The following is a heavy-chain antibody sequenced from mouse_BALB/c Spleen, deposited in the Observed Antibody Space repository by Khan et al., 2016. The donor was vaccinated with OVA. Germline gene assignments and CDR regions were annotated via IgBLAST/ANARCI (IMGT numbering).Heavy chain of an antibody. CDR1: GFSLTNYG. V-gene: IGHV2-6-1*01. D-gene: IGHD2-4*01. Sequence: VQLQESGPGLAAPSQSLSITCTISGFSLTNYGVHWVRQPPGKGLEWLVVIWSDGSTTYNSALKSRLTITTYNSQSHTFLKMNSLQTADTAIYFCARQPCYHYNILDYWGQGTSVTVSS. CDR2: IWSDGST. CDR3: ARQPCYHYNILDY. J-gene: IGHJ4*01.